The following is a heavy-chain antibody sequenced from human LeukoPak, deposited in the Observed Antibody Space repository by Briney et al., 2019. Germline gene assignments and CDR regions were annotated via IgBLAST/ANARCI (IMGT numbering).Heavy chain of an antibody. Sequence: ASVKVSCKAPGYTFTSYAMHWVRQAPGQRLEWMGWINAGNGNTKYSQKFQGRVTITRDTSASTAYMELSSLRSEDTAVYYCARESSGDYGDYWGQGTLVTVSS. D-gene: IGHD1-14*01. CDR3: ARESSGDYGDY. CDR1: GYTFTSYA. CDR2: INAGNGNT. V-gene: IGHV1-3*01. J-gene: IGHJ4*02.